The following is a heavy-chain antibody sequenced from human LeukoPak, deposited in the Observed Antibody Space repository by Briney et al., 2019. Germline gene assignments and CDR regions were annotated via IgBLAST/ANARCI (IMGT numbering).Heavy chain of an antibody. CDR2: ISEDGSRT. J-gene: IGHJ4*02. V-gene: IGHV3-43*02. D-gene: IGHD5-18*01. CDR1: GFTFDEYA. Sequence: PGGSLRPSCAASGFTFDEYAIHWVRQAPGKGLEWVSLISEDGSRTYYADSVKGRFTISRDNSKNSLYLQMNSLRTEDTAFYYCAKDLTQLYLAFDYWGQGTLVTVSS. CDR3: AKDLTQLYLAFDY.